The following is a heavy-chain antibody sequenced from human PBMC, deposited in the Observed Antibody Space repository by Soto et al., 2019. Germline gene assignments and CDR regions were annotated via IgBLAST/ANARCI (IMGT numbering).Heavy chain of an antibody. CDR1: GGSISSGGYS. Sequence: SETLSLTCAVSGGSISSGGYSWSWIRQPPGKGLEWIGYIYHSGSTYYNPSLKSRVTISVDTSKNQFSLKLSSVTAADTAVYYCARHWISPLGILAAFAIWGQGTMVTAS. D-gene: IGHD7-27*01. CDR2: IYHSGST. CDR3: ARHWISPLGILAAFAI. V-gene: IGHV4-30-2*03. J-gene: IGHJ3*02.